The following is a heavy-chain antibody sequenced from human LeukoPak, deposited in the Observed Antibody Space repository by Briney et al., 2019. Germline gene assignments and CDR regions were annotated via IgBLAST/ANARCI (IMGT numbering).Heavy chain of an antibody. CDR3: ARGEMATPWEIFDY. V-gene: IGHV1-2*02. CDR1: GYTFTGYY. CDR2: INPNSGGT. J-gene: IGHJ4*02. Sequence: ASVKVSCKASGYTFTGYYMHWVRQAPGRGLEWMGWINPNSGGTNYAQKFQGRVTMTRDTSISTAYMELSRLRSDDTAVYYCARGEMATPWEIFDYWGQGALVTVSS. D-gene: IGHD5-24*01.